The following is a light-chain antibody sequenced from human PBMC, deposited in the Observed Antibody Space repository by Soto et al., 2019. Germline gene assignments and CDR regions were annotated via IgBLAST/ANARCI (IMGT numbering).Light chain of an antibody. CDR2: GAS. CDR1: QSVSSN. Sequence: EIVMTQSPATLSVSPGERATLSCRASQSVSSNLAWYQQKPGQAPRLLIYGASTRATGIPARFGGSGSGTEFTLTISSLQSEDFAVYYCQQYHNWPPRITFGQGTRLEIK. V-gene: IGKV3-15*01. CDR3: QQYHNWPPRIT. J-gene: IGKJ5*01.